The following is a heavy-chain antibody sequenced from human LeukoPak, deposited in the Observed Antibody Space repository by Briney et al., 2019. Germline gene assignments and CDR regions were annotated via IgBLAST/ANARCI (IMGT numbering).Heavy chain of an antibody. CDR3: ARGRKGIVVVPAAIFGFRYWFDP. V-gene: IGHV1-69*01. CDR2: IIPIFGTA. J-gene: IGHJ5*02. CDR1: GGTFSSYA. Sequence: SVKVSCKASGGTFSSYAISWVRQAPGQGLEWMGGIIPIFGTANYAQKFQGRVTITADESTSTAYMELSSLRSEDTAVYYCARGRKGIVVVPAAIFGFRYWFDPWGREPWSPSPQ. D-gene: IGHD2-2*02.